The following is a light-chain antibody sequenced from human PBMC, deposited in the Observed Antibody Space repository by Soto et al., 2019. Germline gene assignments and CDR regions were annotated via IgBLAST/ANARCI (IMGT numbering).Light chain of an antibody. CDR2: GAS. V-gene: IGKV3-15*01. Sequence: EIVMTQSPPTLSLSLGDRATLSCSASQSVGSNLAWYQQIRGQAPSLLIYGASTRATSIPDRFSGSGSGTEFTLTISSLQSEDFAVYYCQHYYYWPLTVGGGTKVEIK. J-gene: IGKJ4*01. CDR1: QSVGSN. CDR3: QHYYYWPLT.